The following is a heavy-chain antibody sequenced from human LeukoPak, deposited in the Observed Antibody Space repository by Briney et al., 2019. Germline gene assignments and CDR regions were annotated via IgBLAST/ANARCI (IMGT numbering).Heavy chain of an antibody. CDR2: ISSTSSYI. CDR1: GFTFSSYA. D-gene: IGHD3-10*01. CDR3: ARALWSGPVYYGMDV. V-gene: IGHV3-21*06. J-gene: IGHJ6*02. Sequence: TGGSLRLSCAASGFTFSSYAMHWVRQAPGRGLEWVSSISSTSSYIYYADSMKGRFTISRDNAKNSLYLQMDSLRAEDTAVYYCARALWSGPVYYGMDVWGQGTTVTVSS.